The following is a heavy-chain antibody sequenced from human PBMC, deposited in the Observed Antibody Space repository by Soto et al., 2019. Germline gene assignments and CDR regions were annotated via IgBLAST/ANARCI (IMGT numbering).Heavy chain of an antibody. CDR1: GGSISSGGYF. J-gene: IGHJ5*01. V-gene: IGHV4-31*03. Sequence: QVQLQESGPGLVKPSQTLSLTCTVSGGSISSGGYFWNWIRQHPGKGLEWIGYIFYIGSTYYNPSPXSXLTISVDTSKNQFSLKLSSVTAVDTAVYYCARSIDSWGQGTLVTVSS. CDR2: IFYIGST. CDR3: ARSIDS.